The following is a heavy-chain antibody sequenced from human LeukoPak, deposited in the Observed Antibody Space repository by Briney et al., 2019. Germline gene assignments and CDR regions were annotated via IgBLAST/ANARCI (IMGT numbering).Heavy chain of an antibody. D-gene: IGHD6-6*01. CDR1: GGSISSSNW. CDR3: ARDSSSPEYYFDY. Sequence: SGTLSLTCAVSGGSISSSNWWSWVRQPPGKGLEWIGEIYHSGSTNYNPSLKSRVTISVDKSKNQFSLKLSSVTAADTAVYYCARDSSSPEYYFDYWGQGTLVTVSS. V-gene: IGHV4-4*02. CDR2: IYHSGST. J-gene: IGHJ4*02.